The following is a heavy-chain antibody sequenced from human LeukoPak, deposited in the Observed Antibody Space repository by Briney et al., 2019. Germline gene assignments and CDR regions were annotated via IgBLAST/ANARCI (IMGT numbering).Heavy chain of an antibody. Sequence: GGSLRLSCAVSGFTFSSYGMHWVRQAPGKGLEWVAFIRYDGSNKYYADSVKGRFTISRDNSKNTLYLQMNSLRAEDTAVYYCAKERDSSGYFDYWGRGTLVTVSS. D-gene: IGHD3-22*01. CDR2: IRYDGSNK. CDR3: AKERDSSGYFDY. CDR1: GFTFSSYG. J-gene: IGHJ4*02. V-gene: IGHV3-30*02.